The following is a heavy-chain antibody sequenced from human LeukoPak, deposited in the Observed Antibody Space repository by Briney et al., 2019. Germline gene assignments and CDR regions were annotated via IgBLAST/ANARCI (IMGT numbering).Heavy chain of an antibody. Sequence: ASVKVSCKASGGTFSSYAISWVRQAPGQGLEWMGWISAYNGNTNYAQKLQGRVTMTTDTSTSTAYMELRSLRSDDTAVYYCARVLGIYYDSSGYSNHFDYWGQGTLVTVSS. D-gene: IGHD3-22*01. CDR3: ARVLGIYYDSSGYSNHFDY. V-gene: IGHV1-18*01. CDR1: GGTFSSYA. J-gene: IGHJ4*02. CDR2: ISAYNGNT.